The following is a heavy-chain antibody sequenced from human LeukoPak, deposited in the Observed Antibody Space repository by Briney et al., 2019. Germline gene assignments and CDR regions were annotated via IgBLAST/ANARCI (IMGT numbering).Heavy chain of an antibody. Sequence: SSETLSLTCTVSGGSISSRSYYWGWIRQPPGKGLERIGSIYYSGSTYYNPSLKSRVTISVDTSKNQFSLKLSSVTAADTAVYYCARQRRGGYSFHFDYWGRGTLVTVSS. V-gene: IGHV4-39*01. CDR1: GGSISSRSYY. CDR3: ARQRRGGYSFHFDY. D-gene: IGHD4-11*01. CDR2: IYYSGST. J-gene: IGHJ4*02.